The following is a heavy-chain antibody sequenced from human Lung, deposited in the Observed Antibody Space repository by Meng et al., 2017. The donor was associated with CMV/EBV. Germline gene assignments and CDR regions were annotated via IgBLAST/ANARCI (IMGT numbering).Heavy chain of an antibody. CDR2: IYPGDSDT. CDR3: ARQSSLGYCSSTSCYSYYGMDV. J-gene: IGHJ6*02. Sequence: GESLKISCKGSGYSFTSYWIGWVRQMPGKGLEWMGIIYPGDSDTRYSPSFQGQVTISADKSISTAYLQWSSLKASDTAMYYCARQSSLGYCSSTSCYSYYGMDVWXQGTTVTVSS. D-gene: IGHD2-2*02. V-gene: IGHV5-51*01. CDR1: GYSFTSYW.